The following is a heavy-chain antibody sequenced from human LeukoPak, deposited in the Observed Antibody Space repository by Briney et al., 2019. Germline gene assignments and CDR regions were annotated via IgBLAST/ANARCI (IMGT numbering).Heavy chain of an antibody. CDR3: ARNRNDYGDYVHDY. CDR1: GFTFSIYS. J-gene: IGHJ4*02. D-gene: IGHD4-17*01. CDR2: ISSSSSYI. V-gene: IGHV3-21*01. Sequence: GSLRLSCAASGFTFSIYSMNWVRQAPGKGLEWVSSISSSSSYIYYADSVKGRFTISRDNAKNSLYLQMNSLRAEDTAVYYCARNRNDYGDYVHDYWGQGTLVTVSS.